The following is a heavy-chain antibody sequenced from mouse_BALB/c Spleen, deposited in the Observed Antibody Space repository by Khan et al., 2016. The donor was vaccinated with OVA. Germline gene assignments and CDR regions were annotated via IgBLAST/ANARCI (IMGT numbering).Heavy chain of an antibody. CDR1: GYTFTSYV. D-gene: IGHD2-12*01. CDR3: APVSSYYDSFAY. CDR2: IYPFNGDT. Sequence: EVQLQESGPELVKPGASVKMSCKASGYTFTSYVMHWVKQKPGQGLEWIGYIYPFNGDTKYNEKFKDKATLTSDKSSSTAYMELSSLTSEDSAVYVCAPVSSYYDSFAYWGQGTLVTVSA. J-gene: IGHJ3*01. V-gene: IGHV1S136*01.